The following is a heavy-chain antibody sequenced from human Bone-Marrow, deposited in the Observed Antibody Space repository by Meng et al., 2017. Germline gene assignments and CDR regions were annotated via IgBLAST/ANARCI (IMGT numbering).Heavy chain of an antibody. CDR3: ARGGYIAAADTTQYGMDV. Sequence: LRLSCAASGGSISSGGYYWSWIRQHPGKGLEWIGYIYYSGSTYYNPSLKSRVTISVDTSKNQFSLKLSSVTAADTAVYYCARGGYIAAADTTQYGMDVWGQGTTVTVSS. J-gene: IGHJ6*02. V-gene: IGHV4-31*02. CDR1: GGSISSGGYY. D-gene: IGHD6-13*01. CDR2: IYYSGST.